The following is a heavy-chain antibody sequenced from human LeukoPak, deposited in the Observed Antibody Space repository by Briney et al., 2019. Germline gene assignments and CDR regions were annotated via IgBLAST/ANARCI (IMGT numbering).Heavy chain of an antibody. CDR1: GYTFTSYG. Sequence: ASVKVSCKASGYTFTSYGISWVRQAPGQGLEWMGWISAYNGNTNYAQKFQGRVTMTEDTSTDTAYMELSSLRSEDTAVYYCATARIVGATPAFDYWGQGTLVTVSS. V-gene: IGHV1-18*01. J-gene: IGHJ4*02. D-gene: IGHD1-26*01. CDR3: ATARIVGATPAFDY. CDR2: ISAYNGNT.